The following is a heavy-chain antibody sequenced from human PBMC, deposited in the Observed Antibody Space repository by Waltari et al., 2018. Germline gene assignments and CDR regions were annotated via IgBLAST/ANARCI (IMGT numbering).Heavy chain of an antibody. V-gene: IGHV3-74*01. Sequence: EVQLVESGGGLVQPGGSLRLSCAASGFTFSSYWMHWVRQAPGKGLVWGSRINSDGSSTSYADSVKGRFTISRDNAKNTLYLQMNSLRAEDTAVYYCARDLYGLIFYYYYGMDVWGQGTTVTVSS. J-gene: IGHJ6*02. CDR1: GFTFSSYW. CDR2: INSDGSST. D-gene: IGHD4-17*01. CDR3: ARDLYGLIFYYYYGMDV.